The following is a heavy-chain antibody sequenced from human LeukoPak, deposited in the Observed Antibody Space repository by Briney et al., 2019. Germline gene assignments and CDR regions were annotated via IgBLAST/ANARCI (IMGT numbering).Heavy chain of an antibody. Sequence: SETLSLTCTVSGGSISSYYWSWIRLPPGKGLEWIGYIYYTGATHYSPSLKSRVTISLDTSKNQFSLKLSSVTAADAAVYYCARAGYSYGTGYYFDYWGQGALVTVSS. CDR1: GGSISSYY. CDR2: IYYTGAT. V-gene: IGHV4-59*01. CDR3: ARAGYSYGTGYYFDY. D-gene: IGHD5-18*01. J-gene: IGHJ4*02.